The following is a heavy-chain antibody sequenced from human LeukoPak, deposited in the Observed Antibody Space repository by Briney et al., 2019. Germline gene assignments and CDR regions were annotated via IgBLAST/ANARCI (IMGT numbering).Heavy chain of an antibody. V-gene: IGHV1-46*01. Sequence: WASVKVSCKASGYTFTSYGISWVRQAPGQGLEWMGIINPSGGSTSYAQKFQGRVTMTRDTSTSAVYMELSSLRSEDTAVYYCARDMYSYTTYYFDYWGQGTLVTVSS. J-gene: IGHJ4*02. D-gene: IGHD5-18*01. CDR3: ARDMYSYTTYYFDY. CDR1: GYTFTSYG. CDR2: INPSGGST.